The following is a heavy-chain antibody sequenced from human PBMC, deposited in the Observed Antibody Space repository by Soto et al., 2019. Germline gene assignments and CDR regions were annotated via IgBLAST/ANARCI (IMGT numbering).Heavy chain of an antibody. CDR2: INHSGST. CDR1: GGSFSGYY. V-gene: IGHV4-34*01. J-gene: IGHJ3*02. CDR3: ARGLTMVRGVIGDAFDI. D-gene: IGHD3-10*01. Sequence: LSLTCAVYGGSFSGYYWSWIRQPPGKGLEWIGEINHSGSTNYNPSLKSRVTISVDTSKNQFSLKLSSVTAADTAVYYCARGLTMVRGVIGDAFDIWGQGTMVTVSS.